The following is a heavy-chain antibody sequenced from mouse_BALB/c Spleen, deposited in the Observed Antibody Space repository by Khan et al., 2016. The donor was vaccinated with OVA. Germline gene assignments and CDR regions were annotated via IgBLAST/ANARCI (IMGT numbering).Heavy chain of an antibody. V-gene: IGHV2-2*03. D-gene: IGHD2-12*01. CDR1: GFSLTTYG. Sequence: HVQLQQSGPGLVQPSQSLSITCTVSGFSLTTYGIHWVRQSPGKGLEWLGVIWSGGNTDYNAPFMSRLSISKDNSKSQVFFRMNSLQSNDTAIYYCARNSYRYDFTYWGQGTLVTVSA. CDR3: ARNSYRYDFTY. CDR2: IWSGGNT. J-gene: IGHJ3*01.